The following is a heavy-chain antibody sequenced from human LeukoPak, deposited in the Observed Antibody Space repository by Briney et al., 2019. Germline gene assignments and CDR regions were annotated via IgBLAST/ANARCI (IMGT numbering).Heavy chain of an antibody. CDR3: ARDGEGDQGWDY. CDR1: GVFIVRHY. D-gene: IGHD2-15*01. V-gene: IGHV4-59*11. CDR2: ISYSGST. J-gene: IGHJ4*02. Sequence: SETLSLSCTVSGVFIVRHYWIWLRQTPGKGLEWIGQISYSGSTSYNPSVKSRVTISLDRSMNQVSLRLSSVTAADTAVYYCARDGEGDQGWDYWGQGTLVTVSS.